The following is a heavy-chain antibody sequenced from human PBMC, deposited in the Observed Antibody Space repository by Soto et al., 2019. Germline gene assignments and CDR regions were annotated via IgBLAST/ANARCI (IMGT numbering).Heavy chain of an antibody. Sequence: QVQLQESGPGLVKPSQTLSLTCTVSGGSISSGGYYWSWIRQHPGKGLEWIGYIYYSGSTYYNPSLKSRVTISVDTSKNQFYLKLSSVTAADTAVYYCARETGGYGSGSYMLYYYYYGMDVWGQGTTVTVSS. V-gene: IGHV4-31*03. D-gene: IGHD3-10*01. CDR2: IYYSGST. J-gene: IGHJ6*02. CDR3: ARETGGYGSGSYMLYYYYYGMDV. CDR1: GGSISSGGYY.